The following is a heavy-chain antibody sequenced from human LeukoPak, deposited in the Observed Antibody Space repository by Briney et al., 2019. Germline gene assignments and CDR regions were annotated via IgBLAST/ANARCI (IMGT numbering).Heavy chain of an antibody. CDR2: ISGTGTDI. D-gene: IGHD3/OR15-3a*01. J-gene: IGHJ4*02. V-gene: IGHV3-21*06. CDR1: GFTFINYN. Sequence: GGSLRLSCAASGFTFINYNVNWVRQAPGKGLEWVSSISGTGTDIYYADSVKGRFTISRDNAKSTLYLQMNSLGAEDTAVYYCVRVHNGLDVWGQGTLVTVSS. CDR3: VRVHNGLDV.